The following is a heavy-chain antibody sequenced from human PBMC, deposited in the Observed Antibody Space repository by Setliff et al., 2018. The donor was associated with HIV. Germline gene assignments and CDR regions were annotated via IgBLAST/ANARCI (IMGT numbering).Heavy chain of an antibody. CDR2: INHSGKT. J-gene: IGHJ5*02. CDR1: GESLSGHY. Sequence: SETLSLTCAVYGESLSGHYWTWIRQPPGEGLEWIGEINHSGKTNYNPSLKSRVTISVDTSKNQFSLKVTSVTATDTAVYYCARHRYSSSINWFDPWGQGTLVTVSS. V-gene: IGHV4-34*01. D-gene: IGHD6-13*01. CDR3: ARHRYSSSINWFDP.